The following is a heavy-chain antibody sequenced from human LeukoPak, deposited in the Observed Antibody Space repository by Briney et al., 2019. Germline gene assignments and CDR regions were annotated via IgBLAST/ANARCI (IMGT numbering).Heavy chain of an antibody. D-gene: IGHD2-15*01. CDR3: ARHVVAPSNIMDWFDP. CDR2: IYYSGST. V-gene: IGHV4-59*08. CDR1: GSSISSYY. J-gene: IGHJ5*02. Sequence: SETLSLTCTVSGSSISSYYWSWIRQPPGKGLEWIGYIYYSGSTNYNPSLKSRVTISVDTSKNQFSLKLSSVTAADTAVYYCARHVVAPSNIMDWFDPWGQGTLVTVSS.